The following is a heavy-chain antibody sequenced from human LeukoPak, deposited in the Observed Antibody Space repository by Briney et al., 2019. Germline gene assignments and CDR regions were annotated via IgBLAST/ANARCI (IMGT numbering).Heavy chain of an antibody. CDR1: GFTFSTFA. CDR3: ATVQYALLPGYLNYMEV. CDR2: IFPSGGEI. V-gene: IGHV3-23*01. D-gene: IGHD3-9*01. J-gene: IGHJ6*03. Sequence: GGSLRLSCAASGFTFSTFAMIWVRQPPGKGLEWVSSIFPSGGEIHYADSVRGRFTISRDNSKSTLSLQMNSLRAEDTAIYYCATVQYALLPGYLNYMEVWGKGTTVTISS.